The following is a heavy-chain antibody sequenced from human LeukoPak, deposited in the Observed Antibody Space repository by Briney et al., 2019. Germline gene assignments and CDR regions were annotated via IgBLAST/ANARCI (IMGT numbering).Heavy chain of an antibody. Sequence: GGSLRLSCAASGFTFSSYWMSWVRQAPGKGLEWVANIKRDGSGKYYVDSMRGRFTVSRDNAKNSLYLQMNSLRAEDTAVYFCAREFGSGWKVDYWGQGTLVTVSS. CDR2: IKRDGSGK. D-gene: IGHD6-19*01. CDR1: GFTFSSYW. CDR3: AREFGSGWKVDY. V-gene: IGHV3-7*01. J-gene: IGHJ4*02.